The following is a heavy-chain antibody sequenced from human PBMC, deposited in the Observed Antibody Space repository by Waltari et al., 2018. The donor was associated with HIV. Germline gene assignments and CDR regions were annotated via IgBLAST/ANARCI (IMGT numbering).Heavy chain of an antibody. CDR1: GFNFRNFA. V-gene: IGHV3-23*01. J-gene: IGHJ3*01. CDR2: LGVSGSTA. CDR3: AKSMRDLRPSAYDV. D-gene: IGHD2-8*01. Sequence: EVQLLESGGGLVQPGGSLRLSCAASGFNFRNFAMSWVRQAPGKGPEWGSALGVSGSTASYAESVKGRFTISRDFSNNTLFLQMNNLRAEDTAVYFCAKSMRDLRPSAYDVWGQGTMVAISS.